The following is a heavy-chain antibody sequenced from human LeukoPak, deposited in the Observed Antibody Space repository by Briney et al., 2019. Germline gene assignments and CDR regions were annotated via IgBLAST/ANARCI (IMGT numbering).Heavy chain of an antibody. D-gene: IGHD3-16*01. J-gene: IGHJ4*02. CDR1: GFTFDDYA. CDR3: ANSHGGANINPVHY. CDR2: ISWNSGSI. Sequence: GGSLTLSCAASGFTFDDYALHWVRQAPGQGLEWVSGISWNSGSIGYADSVKGRFTISRANDKNSLYVQINSLRAEDTALYYCANSHGGANINPVHYWGQGTLVTVSS. V-gene: IGHV3-9*01.